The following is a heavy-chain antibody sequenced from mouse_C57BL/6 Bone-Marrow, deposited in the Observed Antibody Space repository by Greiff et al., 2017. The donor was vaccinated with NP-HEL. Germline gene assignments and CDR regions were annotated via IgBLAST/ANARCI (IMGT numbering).Heavy chain of an antibody. Sequence: EVKLVESGGDLVKPGGSLKLSCAASGFTFSSSGMSWVRQTPDKRLEWVAIISSGGSYTYYPDSVKGRFTISRDNAKNTLYLQMGSRKSEDTAMYYCARRAPFYYYWYFDVWGTGTTVTVSS. D-gene: IGHD1-1*01. CDR1: GFTFSSSG. J-gene: IGHJ1*03. CDR2: ISSGGSYT. CDR3: ARRAPFYYYWYFDV. V-gene: IGHV5-6*02.